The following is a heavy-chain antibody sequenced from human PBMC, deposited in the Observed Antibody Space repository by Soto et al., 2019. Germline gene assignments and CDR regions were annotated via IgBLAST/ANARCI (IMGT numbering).Heavy chain of an antibody. D-gene: IGHD1-7*01. CDR2: ISSGNGDT. CDR3: ARGISAPGTMYDRVGGVYFDQ. Sequence: QVHLVQSGAEVQKPGASVRVSCQASGYTFTTYTLNWVRHAPGQGLAWMGWISSGNGDTNYAHKFQGRVTMTTATSTRTAYMELRSLRSDDTAVYYCARGISAPGTMYDRVGGVYFDQWGQGTLVTVSS. J-gene: IGHJ4*02. V-gene: IGHV1-18*04. CDR1: GYTFTTYT.